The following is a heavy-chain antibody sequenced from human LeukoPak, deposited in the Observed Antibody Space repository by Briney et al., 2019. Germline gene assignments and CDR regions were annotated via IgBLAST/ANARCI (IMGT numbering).Heavy chain of an antibody. CDR1: GFTFSSYW. V-gene: IGHV3-74*01. J-gene: IGHJ4*02. Sequence: QPGGSLRLSCAASGFTFSSYWMHWVRQVPGKGLVWVSRIDSDGSSTSYADSVKGRFTISRDNAKNSLYLQMNSLRAEDTAVYYCATNPRIAAAGRPVGFDYWGQGTLVTVSS. CDR2: IDSDGSST. CDR3: ATNPRIAAAGRPVGFDY. D-gene: IGHD6-13*01.